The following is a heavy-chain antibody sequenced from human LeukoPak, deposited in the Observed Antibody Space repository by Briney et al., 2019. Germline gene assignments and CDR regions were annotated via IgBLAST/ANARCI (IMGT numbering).Heavy chain of an antibody. Sequence: GGSLRLSCAASGFTVSSNYMSWVRQAPGKGLEWVSVIYSGGSTYYADSVKGRFTISRDNSKNTLYLQMNSLRAEDTAVYYCAKDASRYYYGSGSSKLDYWGQGTLVTVSS. CDR3: AKDASRYYYGSGSSKLDY. D-gene: IGHD3-10*01. J-gene: IGHJ4*02. V-gene: IGHV3-53*05. CDR2: IYSGGST. CDR1: GFTVSSNY.